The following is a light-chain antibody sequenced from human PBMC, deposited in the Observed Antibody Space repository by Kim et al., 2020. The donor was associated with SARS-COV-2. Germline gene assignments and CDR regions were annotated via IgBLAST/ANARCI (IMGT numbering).Light chain of an antibody. CDR2: TAS. Sequence: DIQMTQSPSSLSASVRDRVTITCRASQDISRYLNWYQQKPGKAPKLLIYTASSLQSGVPSRFTGSGSETDFTLTISSLQPEDFATYYCKQTYSASRTFGQGTKVDIK. CDR1: QDISRY. J-gene: IGKJ1*01. CDR3: KQTYSASRT. V-gene: IGKV1-39*01.